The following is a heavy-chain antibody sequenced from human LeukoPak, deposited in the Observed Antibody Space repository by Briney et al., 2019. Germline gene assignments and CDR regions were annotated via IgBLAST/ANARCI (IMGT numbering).Heavy chain of an antibody. D-gene: IGHD5-24*01. V-gene: IGHV4-59*01. CDR2: IYNTGSA. CDR1: GGSISSYY. CDR3: AREDRDGYNSRGNWFDP. Sequence: SETLSLTCTVSGGSISSYYWTWIRQPPGKRPEWIGYIYNTGSANYNPSFKGRVTLSVDTSKDQFSLKLSSVTAADTAVYYCAREDRDGYNSRGNWFDPWGQGTLVTVSS. J-gene: IGHJ5*02.